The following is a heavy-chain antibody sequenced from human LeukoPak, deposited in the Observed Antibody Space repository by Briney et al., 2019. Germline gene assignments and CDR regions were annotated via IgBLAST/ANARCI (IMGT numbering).Heavy chain of an antibody. Sequence: QPGGSLRLSCAASGFTFSSYAMHWVRQAPGKGLEYVSAISSNGGSTYYANSVKGRFTISRDNSKNTLYLQMGSLRAEDMAVYYCARSGSGSYTNQRHFDYWGQGTLVTVSS. CDR3: ARSGSGSYTNQRHFDY. CDR1: GFTFSSYA. CDR2: ISSNGGST. V-gene: IGHV3-64*01. J-gene: IGHJ4*02. D-gene: IGHD1-26*01.